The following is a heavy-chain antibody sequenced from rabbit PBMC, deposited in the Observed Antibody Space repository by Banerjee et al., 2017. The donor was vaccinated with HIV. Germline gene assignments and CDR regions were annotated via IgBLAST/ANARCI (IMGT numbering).Heavy chain of an antibody. CDR2: IGIVFGTT. V-gene: IGHV1S47*01. D-gene: IGHD1-1*01. J-gene: IGHJ4*01. CDR1: GFDFSKYR. Sequence: QEQLVESGGGLVQPGGSLKLSCKATGFDFSKYRISWVRQAPGKGLEWIGYIGIVFGTTYSATWANGRFTISSHNAQNTLYLQLNSLTAADTATYFCVRGASSSGYYSLWGPGTLVTVS. CDR3: VRGASSSGYYSL.